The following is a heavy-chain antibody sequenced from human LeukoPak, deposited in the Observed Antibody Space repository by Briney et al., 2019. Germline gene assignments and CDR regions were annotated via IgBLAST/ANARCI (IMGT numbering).Heavy chain of an antibody. CDR3: AITGYPRRLIDVLDL. CDR2: MYYIEPV. Sequence: SETLSLTRTVSGGSISSYYWSWLRQSPGKGLEWVGYMYYIEPVNYNPSFKSRVTISIDRSKNQSSLKLTSVTATDTAVYYCAITGYPRRLIDVLDLWGQGTVVTVSS. J-gene: IGHJ3*01. V-gene: IGHV4-59*08. CDR1: GGSISSYY. D-gene: IGHD1-1*01.